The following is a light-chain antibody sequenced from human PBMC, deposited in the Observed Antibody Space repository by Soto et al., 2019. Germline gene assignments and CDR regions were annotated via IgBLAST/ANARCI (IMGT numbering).Light chain of an antibody. J-gene: IGLJ1*01. Sequence: QSALTQPASVSGSPGQSITISCTGTSSDVGGYNYVSWYQQHPGKAPKLMIYDVSNRPAGVSNRFSGSKAGNTASLTISGLQAEYEAAYYCSSYTISSTLHFFGTGTKLTVL. CDR1: SSDVGGYNY. CDR3: SSYTISSTLHF. CDR2: DVS. V-gene: IGLV2-14*01.